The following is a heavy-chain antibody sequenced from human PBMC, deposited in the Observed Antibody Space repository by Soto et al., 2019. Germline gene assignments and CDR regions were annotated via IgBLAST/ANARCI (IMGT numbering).Heavy chain of an antibody. Sequence: SETLSLTCAVSGGSIISDGYSWSWIRQPPGKGLQWIGHIYEGGNTYYTPSLESRVAISTDKSKNQFSLRLSSVTAADTAVYYCVRRSPEDAFDIWGQGTLVTVSS. CDR1: GGSIISDGYS. D-gene: IGHD2-8*01. J-gene: IGHJ4*02. V-gene: IGHV4-30-2*01. CDR2: IYEGGNT. CDR3: VRRSPEDAFDI.